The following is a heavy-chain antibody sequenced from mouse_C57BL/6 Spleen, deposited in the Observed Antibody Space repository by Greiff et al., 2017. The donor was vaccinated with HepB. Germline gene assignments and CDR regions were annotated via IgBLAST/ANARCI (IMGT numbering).Heavy chain of an antibody. V-gene: IGHV5-17*01. Sequence: EVKLMESGGGLVKPGGSLKLSCAASGFTFSDYGMHWVRQAPEKGLEWVAYISSGSSTIYYADTVKGRFTISRDNAKNTLFLQMTSLRSEDTAMYYCARDTTVVGEYYFDYWGQGTTLTVSS. D-gene: IGHD1-1*01. CDR2: ISSGSSTI. J-gene: IGHJ2*01. CDR3: ARDTTVVGEYYFDY. CDR1: GFTFSDYG.